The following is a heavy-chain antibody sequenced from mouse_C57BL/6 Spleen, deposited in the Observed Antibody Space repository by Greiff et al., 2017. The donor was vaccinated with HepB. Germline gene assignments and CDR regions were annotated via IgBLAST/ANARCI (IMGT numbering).Heavy chain of an antibody. Sequence: QVQLQQPGAELVMPGASVKLSCKASGYTFTSYWMHWVKQRPGQGLEWIGEIDPSDSYTNYNQKFKGKSTLTVDKSSSTAYMQLSSLTSEDSAVYYCAILDGYFDYWGQGTTLTVSS. D-gene: IGHD2-3*01. CDR1: GYTFTSYW. CDR2: IDPSDSYT. J-gene: IGHJ2*01. CDR3: AILDGYFDY. V-gene: IGHV1-69*01.